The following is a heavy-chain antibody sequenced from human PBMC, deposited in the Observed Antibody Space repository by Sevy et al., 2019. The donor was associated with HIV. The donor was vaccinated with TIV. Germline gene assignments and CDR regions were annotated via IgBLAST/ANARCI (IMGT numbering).Heavy chain of an antibody. V-gene: IGHV3-30*18. CDR2: ISYDGSNK. CDR3: AKEASLWFGREYFDY. D-gene: IGHD3-10*01. CDR1: GFTFSSYG. Sequence: GGSLRLSCAASGFTFSSYGMHRVRQAPGKGLEWVAVISYDGSNKYYADSVKGRFTISRDNSKNTLYLQMNSLRVEDTAVYYCAKEASLWFGREYFDYWGQGTLVTVSS. J-gene: IGHJ4*02.